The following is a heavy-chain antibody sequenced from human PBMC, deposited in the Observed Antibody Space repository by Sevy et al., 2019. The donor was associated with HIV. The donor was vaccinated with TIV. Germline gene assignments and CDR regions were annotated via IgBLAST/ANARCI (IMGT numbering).Heavy chain of an antibody. J-gene: IGHJ4*02. V-gene: IGHV3-23*01. Sequence: GGSLRLSCAASGFTFSSYAMSWVRQAPGKGLEWVSAISGSGGSTYYADSVKGRFTISRDNSKNTLYLQMNSLRAEDTAVYYCAKVTGVTMVRGVSIKGGYFDYWGQGTLVTVSS. D-gene: IGHD3-10*01. CDR3: AKVTGVTMVRGVSIKGGYFDY. CDR1: GFTFSSYA. CDR2: ISGSGGST.